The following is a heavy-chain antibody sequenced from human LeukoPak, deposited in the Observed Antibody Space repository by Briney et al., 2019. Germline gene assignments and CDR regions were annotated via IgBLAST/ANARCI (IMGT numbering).Heavy chain of an antibody. CDR1: GGSISSYY. V-gene: IGHV4-59*08. CDR3: ARHIAGSGYQALDF. D-gene: IGHD3-22*01. Sequence: SETLSLTCAVSGGSISSYYWSWIRQPPGKGLEWIGYIYYSGSTNYNPSLKSRVTISVDTSKNQFSLKLSSVTAADTAVYYCARHIAGSGYQALDFWGQGTLVTVAS. J-gene: IGHJ4*02. CDR2: IYYSGST.